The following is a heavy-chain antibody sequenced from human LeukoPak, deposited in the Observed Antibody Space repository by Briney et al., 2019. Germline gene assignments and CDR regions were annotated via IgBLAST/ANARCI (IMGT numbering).Heavy chain of an antibody. J-gene: IGHJ4*02. CDR2: ISGSGGST. CDR1: GFTFSSYA. V-gene: IGHV3-23*01. Sequence: PGGSLRLSCAASGFTFSSYAMSWVRQAPGKGLEWVSAISGSGGSTYYADSVKGRFTISRDNSKNTLYLQMNSLRAEDTAVYCCAKGPSTVTTRGYFDYWGQGTLVTVSS. CDR3: AKGPSTVTTRGYFDY. D-gene: IGHD4-17*01.